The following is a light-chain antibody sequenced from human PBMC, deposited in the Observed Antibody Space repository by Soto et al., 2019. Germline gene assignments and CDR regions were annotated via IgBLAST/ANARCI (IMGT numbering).Light chain of an antibody. V-gene: IGLV2-23*02. J-gene: IGLJ2*01. Sequence: QSALTQPASVSGSPGQSITISCTGTSSDVGSYNLVSWYQQHPGKAPKLMIYEVSKRPSGVSNRFSGSKSGNTASLTISGLPAEDEAEYSCCSYAGSSTYVVFGGGTKLTVL. CDR2: EVS. CDR1: SSDVGSYNL. CDR3: CSYAGSSTYVV.